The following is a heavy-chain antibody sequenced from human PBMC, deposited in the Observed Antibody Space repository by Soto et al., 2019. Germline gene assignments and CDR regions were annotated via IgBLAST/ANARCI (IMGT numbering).Heavy chain of an antibody. J-gene: IGHJ3*02. Sequence: SETLSLTCIVSGGSIRSYYWSWIRQPPGKGLEWTGYIYHSGSANYNPSLKSRVNISGDTSKNQFSLRLSSVTAADTAVYYCARYKTSTWGAFDIWGQGTMVTVSS. D-gene: IGHD2-2*01. CDR1: GGSIRSYY. CDR2: IYHSGSA. CDR3: ARYKTSTWGAFDI. V-gene: IGHV4-59*08.